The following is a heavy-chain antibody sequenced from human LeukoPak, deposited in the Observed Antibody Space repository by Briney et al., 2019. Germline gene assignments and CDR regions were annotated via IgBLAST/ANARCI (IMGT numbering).Heavy chain of an antibody. V-gene: IGHV3-7*01. Sequence: QPGGSLRLSCAASQFTFSNFWMSWVRQAPGKGLEWVANTNRDGSEKYYVDSVKGRVTISRDNAMNFLYLQLNSLRVDDTAVYYCARDSGSCRGCAFDIWGQGTVLTVSS. CDR3: ARDSGSCRGCAFDI. CDR1: QFTFSNFW. CDR2: TNRDGSEK. D-gene: IGHD1-26*01. J-gene: IGHJ3*02.